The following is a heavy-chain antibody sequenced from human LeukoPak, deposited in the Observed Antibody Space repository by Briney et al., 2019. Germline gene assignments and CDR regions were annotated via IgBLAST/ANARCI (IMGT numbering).Heavy chain of an antibody. D-gene: IGHD3-10*01. V-gene: IGHV3-21*01. CDR3: ARDPPTYYYSSGRGAFDI. J-gene: IGHJ3*02. CDR1: GFTFSSYS. CDR2: ISSSSSYI. Sequence: GGSLRLSCAAPGFTFSSYSMNWVRQAPGKGLEWVSSISSSSSYIYYADSVKGRFTISRDNAKNSLYLQMNSLRAEDTAVYYCARDPPTYYYSSGRGAFDIWGQGTMVTVSS.